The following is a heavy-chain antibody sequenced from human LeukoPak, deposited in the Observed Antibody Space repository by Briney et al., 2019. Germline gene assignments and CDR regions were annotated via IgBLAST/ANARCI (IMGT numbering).Heavy chain of an antibody. J-gene: IGHJ4*02. V-gene: IGHV4-30-4*08. D-gene: IGHD4-17*01. CDR2: IYYSGST. CDR1: GGSFRGYY. Sequence: TLSLTCAVYGGSFRGYYWSWIRQPPGKGLAWIGYIYYSGSTYYNPSLKSRVTISVDTSKNQFSLKLSSVTAADTAVYYCARVRFTTVTSYYFDYWGQGTLVTVSS. CDR3: ARVRFTTVTSYYFDY.